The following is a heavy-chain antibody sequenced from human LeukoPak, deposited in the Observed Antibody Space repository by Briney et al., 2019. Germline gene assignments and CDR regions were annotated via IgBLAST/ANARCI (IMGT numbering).Heavy chain of an antibody. CDR3: GRLGCNGCSCSLDY. V-gene: IGHV1-69*13. D-gene: IGHD2-15*01. CDR2: IIPIFGTA. J-gene: IGHJ4*02. Sequence: SVKLSCKASASTFSGNTNSWIRHAPGQGLEWMGGIIPIFGTANYAQKFQGRVTITADESTSTAYMELSSLRSEDTAVYYCGRLGCNGCSCSLDYWGQGTLVTVSS. CDR1: ASTFSGNT.